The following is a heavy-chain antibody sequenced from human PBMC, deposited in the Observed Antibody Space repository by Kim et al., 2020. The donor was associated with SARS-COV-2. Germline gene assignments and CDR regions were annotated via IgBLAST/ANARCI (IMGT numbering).Heavy chain of an antibody. D-gene: IGHD6-19*01. CDR2: ISSSSSTI. J-gene: IGHJ4*02. V-gene: IGHV3-48*04. CDR3: ARGPRVIIAVAGFGAY. Sequence: GGSLRLSCAASGFTFSSYSMNWVRQAPGKGLEWVSYISSSSSTIYYADSVKGRFTISRDNAKNSLYLQMNSLRAEDTAVYYCARGPRVIIAVAGFGAYWGQGTLVTVSS. CDR1: GFTFSSYS.